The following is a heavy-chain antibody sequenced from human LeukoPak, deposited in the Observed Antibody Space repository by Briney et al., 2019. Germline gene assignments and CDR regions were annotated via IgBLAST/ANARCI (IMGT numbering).Heavy chain of an antibody. CDR2: IKQDGSEK. CDR3: ARDPHYYYMDV. J-gene: IGHJ6*03. V-gene: IGHV3-7*01. Sequence: GGPLSFSCAALGFPFIGYGMGWVGQAPGKGLGGVANIKQDGSEKYYVDSVKGRFTISRDNAKNSLYLQMNSLRAEDTAVYYCARDPHYYYMDVWGKGTTVTVSS. CDR1: GFPFIGYG.